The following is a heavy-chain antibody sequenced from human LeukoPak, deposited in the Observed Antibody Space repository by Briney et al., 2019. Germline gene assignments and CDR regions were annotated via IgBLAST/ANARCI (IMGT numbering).Heavy chain of an antibody. Sequence: PGGSLRLSCAASGFTVSSNYMSWVRQAPGKGLEWVSVIYSGGSTYYADSVKGRFTISRDNSKNTLYLQMNSLRAEDTAVYYCARDGMITAYAFDIWGQGTMVTVSS. D-gene: IGHD3-16*01. CDR2: IYSGGST. J-gene: IGHJ3*02. CDR1: GFTVSSNY. CDR3: ARDGMITAYAFDI. V-gene: IGHV3-53*01.